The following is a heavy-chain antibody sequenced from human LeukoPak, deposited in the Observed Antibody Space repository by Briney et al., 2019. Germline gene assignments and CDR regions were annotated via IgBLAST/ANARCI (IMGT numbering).Heavy chain of an antibody. CDR2: IIPIFGTA. CDR1: GGTFSSYA. Sequence: SVKVSCKASGGTFSSYAISWVRQAPGQGLEWMGGIIPIFGTANYAQKFQGRVTITADESTSTAYMELSSLRSEDTAVYYCASGERRYCSSTSCYPIRCWYFDLWGRGTLVTVSS. V-gene: IGHV1-69*13. D-gene: IGHD2-2*01. J-gene: IGHJ2*01. CDR3: ASGERRYCSSTSCYPIRCWYFDL.